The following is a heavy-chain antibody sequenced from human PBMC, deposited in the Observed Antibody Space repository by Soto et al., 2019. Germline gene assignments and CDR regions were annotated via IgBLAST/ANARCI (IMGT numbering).Heavy chain of an antibody. J-gene: IGHJ4*02. CDR1: GFTFSTYW. V-gene: IGHV3-7*01. CDR2: IKQDGSEK. D-gene: IGHD3-22*01. Sequence: PGGSLRLSCAASGFTFSTYWMSWVRQAPGKGLEWVATIKQDGSEKYYVDSVKGRFTISRDNAKNSLYLQMNSLRAEDTAVYYCARDYYYDSSGYYAGFDYWGQGTLVTVSS. CDR3: ARDYYYDSSGYYAGFDY.